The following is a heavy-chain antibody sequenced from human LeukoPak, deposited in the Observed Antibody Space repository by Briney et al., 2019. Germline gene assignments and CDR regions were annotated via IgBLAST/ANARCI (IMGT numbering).Heavy chain of an antibody. Sequence: ETLSLTCTVSGGSISTYYWSWIRQPPGKGLEWVSVIYSGGSTYYADSVKGRFTISRDNSKNTLYLQMNSLRADDTAVYYCARGQVVATIPFDYWGQGTLVTVSS. J-gene: IGHJ4*02. CDR2: IYSGGST. V-gene: IGHV3-53*01. D-gene: IGHD5-12*01. CDR1: GGSISTYY. CDR3: ARGQVVATIPFDY.